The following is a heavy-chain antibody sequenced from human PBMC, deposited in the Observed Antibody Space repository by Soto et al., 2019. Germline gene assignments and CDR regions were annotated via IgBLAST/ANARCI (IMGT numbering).Heavy chain of an antibody. D-gene: IGHD6-19*01. J-gene: IGHJ4*02. CDR3: ARVHSSGWYEGGEFDY. CDR2: IYYSGST. CDR1: GGSISSYY. Sequence: SETLSLTCTVSGGSISSYYWSWIRQPPGKGLEWIGYIYYSGSTNYNPSLKSRVTRSVDTSKNQFSLKLSSVTAADTAVYYCARVHSSGWYEGGEFDYWGQGTLVTVSS. V-gene: IGHV4-59*01.